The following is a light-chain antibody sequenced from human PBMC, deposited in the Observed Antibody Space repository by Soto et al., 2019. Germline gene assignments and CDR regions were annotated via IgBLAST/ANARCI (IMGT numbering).Light chain of an antibody. V-gene: IGKV1-9*01. CDR2: AAP. CDR1: QGISSS. Sequence: DIQLTQSPYFLSASVGDRVTITCRASQGISSSLAWYQQRAGKVTQFLIYAAPTLQSGAPSRFSCSGSGTEFALTISRLHPEESATYYCQQLKSYPLTFGGGTKV. CDR3: QQLKSYPLT. J-gene: IGKJ4*01.